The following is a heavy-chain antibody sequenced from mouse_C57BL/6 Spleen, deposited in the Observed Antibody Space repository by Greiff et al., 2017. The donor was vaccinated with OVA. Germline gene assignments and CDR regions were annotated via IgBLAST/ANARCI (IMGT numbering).Heavy chain of an antibody. D-gene: IGHD2-3*01. CDR2: IYTGDGDT. V-gene: IGHV1-80*01. J-gene: IGHJ3*01. CDR1: GYAFSSYW. CDR3: ARYDGYYEAWFAY. Sequence: VQLQQSGAELVKPGASVKISCKASGYAFSSYWMNWVKQRPGKGLEWIGQIYTGDGDTNYNGKFKGKATLTADKSSSTAYMQLSSLTSEDSAVYFCARYDGYYEAWFAYWGQGTLVTVSA.